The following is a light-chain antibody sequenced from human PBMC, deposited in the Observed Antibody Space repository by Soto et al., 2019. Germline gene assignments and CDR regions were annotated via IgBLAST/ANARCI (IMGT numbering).Light chain of an antibody. Sequence: EMVLTQSPATLSLSPGDRASLSCWSSQSVSSSYLAWYQQKPGQAPRLVIYGASSRATGIPDRFSGSGSGTDFTLTISRLEPEDFAVYYCQQYGSAPWTFGQGTRWIS. J-gene: IGKJ1*01. CDR3: QQYGSAPWT. CDR1: QSVSSSY. V-gene: IGKV3-20*01. CDR2: GAS.